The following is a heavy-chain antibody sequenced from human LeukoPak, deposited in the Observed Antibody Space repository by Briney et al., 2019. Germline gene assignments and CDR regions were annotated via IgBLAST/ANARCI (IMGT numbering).Heavy chain of an antibody. CDR2: ISGSGGST. CDR1: GFTFSSYA. CDR3: AKDPELELPYYFDY. V-gene: IGHV3-23*01. Sequence: SGGSLRLSCAASGFTFSSYAMSWVRQAPGKGLEWVSAISGSGGSTYYADSVKGRFTTSRDNSKNTLYLQMNSLRAEDTAVYYCAKDPELELPYYFDYWGQGTLVTVSS. J-gene: IGHJ4*02. D-gene: IGHD1-7*01.